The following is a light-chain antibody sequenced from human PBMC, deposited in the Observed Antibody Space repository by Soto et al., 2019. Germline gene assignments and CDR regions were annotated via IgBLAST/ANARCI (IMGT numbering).Light chain of an antibody. J-gene: IGKJ2*02. V-gene: IGKV3-15*01. CDR2: GAS. CDR3: QQYNSWPPWT. Sequence: EIVMTQSPATLSVSPGERATLSCRASQSVSSNLAWYQQKPGQAPMLLIYGASTRATGIPAMFSGSGSGTEFTLNISSLQSEDFPVYYCQQYNSWPPWTFGQGTKLEIK. CDR1: QSVSSN.